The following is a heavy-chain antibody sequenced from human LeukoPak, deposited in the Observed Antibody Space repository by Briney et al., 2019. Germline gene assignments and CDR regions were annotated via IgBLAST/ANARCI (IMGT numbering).Heavy chain of an antibody. CDR3: ATGGITMIVVVTSDAFDI. J-gene: IGHJ3*02. D-gene: IGHD3-22*01. CDR2: INPNSGGT. V-gene: IGHV1-2*02. Sequence: ASVKVSCKASGYTFTGYYMHWVRQAPGQGLEWMGWINPNSGGTNYAQKFQGRVTMTRDTSISTAYMELSRLRSDDTAVYYCATGGITMIVVVTSDAFDIWGQGTMVTVSS. CDR1: GYTFTGYY.